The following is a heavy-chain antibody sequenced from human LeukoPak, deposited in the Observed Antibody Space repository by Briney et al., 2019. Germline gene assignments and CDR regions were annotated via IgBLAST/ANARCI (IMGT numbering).Heavy chain of an antibody. J-gene: IGHJ4*02. CDR3: ARDRPTGSYYSIDY. D-gene: IGHD1-26*01. CDR1: GFTFSNYG. CDR2: ISYDGSNK. Sequence: PGRSLRLSCAASGFTFSNYGMHWVRQAPGKGLEWVAIISYDGSNKYYADSVKGRFTISRDNSMNTVYLQMNSLRVEDTAIYYCARDRPTGSYYSIDYWGQGTLATVSS. V-gene: IGHV3-30*03.